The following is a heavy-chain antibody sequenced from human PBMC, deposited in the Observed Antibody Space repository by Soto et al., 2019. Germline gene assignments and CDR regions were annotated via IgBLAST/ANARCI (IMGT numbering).Heavy chain of an antibody. J-gene: IGHJ6*02. D-gene: IGHD2-2*01. Sequence: ASVKVSCKASGYTFTGYYMHWVRQAPGQGLEGMGWINPNSGGTNYAQKFQGRVTMTRDTSISTAYMELSRLRSDDTAVYYCASAGDIVVVPAAPYYGMDVWGQGTTVTVSS. V-gene: IGHV1-2*02. CDR1: GYTFTGYY. CDR3: ASAGDIVVVPAAPYYGMDV. CDR2: INPNSGGT.